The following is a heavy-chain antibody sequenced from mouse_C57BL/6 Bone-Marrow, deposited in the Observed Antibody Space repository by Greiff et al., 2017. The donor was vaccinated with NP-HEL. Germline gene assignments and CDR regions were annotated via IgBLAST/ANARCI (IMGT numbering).Heavy chain of an antibody. V-gene: IGHV14-4*01. CDR1: GFNITDDY. J-gene: IGHJ3*01. CDR2: LAPENGDT. Sequence: EVQLQQSGAELVRPGASVKLSCTASGFNITDDYMHWVKQRPEQGLEWIGWLAPENGDTEYVSKFQGKATIPADTSSNTAYLQLSSLTSEDTAVYYCTKAYYSNYEFAYWGQGTLVTVSA. CDR3: TKAYYSNYEFAY. D-gene: IGHD2-5*01.